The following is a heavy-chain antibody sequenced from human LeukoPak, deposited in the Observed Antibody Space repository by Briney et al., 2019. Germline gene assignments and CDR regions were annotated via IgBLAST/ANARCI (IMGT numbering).Heavy chain of an antibody. D-gene: IGHD5-18*01. CDR1: GGTLSSYA. CDR3: ASTRGYSYGSIDY. CDR2: IIPIFGTA. V-gene: IGHV1-69*05. Sequence: GASVKVSCKASGGTLSSYAISWVRQAPGQGLEWMGGIIPIFGTANYAQKFQGRVTITTDESTSTAYMELSSPRSEDTAVYYCASTRGYSYGSIDYWGQGTLVTVSS. J-gene: IGHJ4*02.